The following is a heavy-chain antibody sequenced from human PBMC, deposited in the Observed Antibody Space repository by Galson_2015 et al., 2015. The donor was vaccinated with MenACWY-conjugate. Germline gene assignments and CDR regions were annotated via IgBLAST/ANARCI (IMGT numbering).Heavy chain of an antibody. D-gene: IGHD7-27*01. CDR3: ARRWGLLGPHFDY. V-gene: IGHV2-70*12. Sequence: ALVQPTQTLTVTCTFSGFSLSTSGMCVSWIRQPPGKALEWLALIDWDGDEYYNTSLKTRLSISKDTSKNQVVLTVTNMDPADTATYYCARRWGLLGPHFDYWGQGILVTVSS. CDR2: IDWDGDE. J-gene: IGHJ4*02. CDR1: GFSLSTSGMC.